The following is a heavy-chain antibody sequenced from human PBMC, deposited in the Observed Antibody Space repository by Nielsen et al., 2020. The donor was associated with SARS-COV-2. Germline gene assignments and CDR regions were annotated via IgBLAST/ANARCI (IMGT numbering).Heavy chain of an antibody. CDR1: GFTFSSYA. CDR3: AKSDYSYGGSDY. V-gene: IGHV3-30*18. J-gene: IGHJ4*02. D-gene: IGHD4-23*01. CDR2: ISYDGSNK. Sequence: GESLKISCAASGFTFSSYAMHWVRQAPGKGLEWVAVISYDGSNKYYADSVKGRFTISRDNSKNTLYLQMNSLRAEDTAVYYCAKSDYSYGGSDYWGQGTLVTVSS.